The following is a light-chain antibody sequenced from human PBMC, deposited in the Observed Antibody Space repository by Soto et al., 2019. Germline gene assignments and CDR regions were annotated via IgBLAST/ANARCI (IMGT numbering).Light chain of an antibody. CDR2: DAY. J-gene: IGKJ5*01. CDR3: QQRSNWPPIT. V-gene: IGKV3-11*01. CDR1: QSVSSY. Sequence: EIVMTQSPATLSVSPGESATLSCRASQSVSSYLAWYQQKPGQAPRLIIYDAYNRATGIPARFSGSGSGTDFTLTISSLEPEDFAVYYCQQRSNWPPITCGQGTRLEIK.